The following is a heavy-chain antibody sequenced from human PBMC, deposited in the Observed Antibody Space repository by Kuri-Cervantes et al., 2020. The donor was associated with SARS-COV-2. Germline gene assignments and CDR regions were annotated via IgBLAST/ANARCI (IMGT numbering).Heavy chain of an antibody. J-gene: IGHJ6*02. CDR2: INSDGSST. V-gene: IGHV3-74*01. CDR1: GFTFSSYW. CDR3: VRDSFYYDSSGSWLYNGMDV. D-gene: IGHD3-22*01. Sequence: GGSLRLSCAASGFTFSSYWMHWVRQAPGKGLVWVSRINSDGSSTSYADSVKGRFTISRDNAKNTLYLQMNSLRAEDTAVYYCVRDSFYYDSSGSWLYNGMDVWGQGATVTVSS.